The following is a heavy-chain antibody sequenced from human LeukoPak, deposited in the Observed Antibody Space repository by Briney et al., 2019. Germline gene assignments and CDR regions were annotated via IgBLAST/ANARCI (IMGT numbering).Heavy chain of an antibody. V-gene: IGHV3-23*01. CDR2: ISGSGGST. J-gene: IGHJ3*02. CDR1: GFNFYSYA. Sequence: PGGSLRLSCAASGFNFYSYAMNWVRQAPGKGLERVSAISGSGGSTYYADSVKGRFTVSRDNSKTTLYLQMNSLRAEDTAIYYCAKDRGSGQNDAFDMWGQGTMVTVSP. D-gene: IGHD1-26*01. CDR3: AKDRGSGQNDAFDM.